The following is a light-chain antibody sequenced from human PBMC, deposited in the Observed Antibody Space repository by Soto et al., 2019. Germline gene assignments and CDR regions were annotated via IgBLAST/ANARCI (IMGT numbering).Light chain of an antibody. CDR2: SNN. J-gene: IGLJ1*01. CDR1: SSNIGSNT. Sequence: QYVLTQPPSASGTPGQWVTISGSGGSSNIGSNTVNWYQQLPGTAPKLLIYSNNQRPSGVPDRFSGSKSGTSASLAISGLQSEDEADYYCAAWDDSLNGVFGTGTKVTVL. V-gene: IGLV1-44*01. CDR3: AAWDDSLNGV.